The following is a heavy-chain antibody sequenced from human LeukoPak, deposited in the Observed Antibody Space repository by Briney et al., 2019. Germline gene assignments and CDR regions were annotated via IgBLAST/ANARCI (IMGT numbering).Heavy chain of an antibody. CDR2: ISGSGGTT. CDR3: AKHNIDY. V-gene: IGHV3-23*01. Sequence: PGGSLRLSCAASGFTFNNYAMNWVRQAPGKGLEWVSVISGSGGTTYYADSVKGRFTISRDSSKNTLYLQMNSLRAEDTAVYYCAKHNIDYWGQGTLVTVSS. J-gene: IGHJ4*02. D-gene: IGHD1-1*01. CDR1: GFTFNNYA.